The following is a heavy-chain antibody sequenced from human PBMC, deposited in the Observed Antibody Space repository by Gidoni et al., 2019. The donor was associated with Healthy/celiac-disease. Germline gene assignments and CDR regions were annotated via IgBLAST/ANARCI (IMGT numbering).Heavy chain of an antibody. CDR1: GGSFSGYY. J-gene: IGHJ6*02. Sequence: QVQLQQWGAGLLKPSEALSLTCAVYGGSFSGYYWSWIRQPPGKGLEWIGEINHSGSTNYNPSLTSRVTISVDTSKNQFSLKLSSVPAAATAVYYCARGKLSRQRYSSSWSPVGYYYYGMDVWGQGTTVTVSS. D-gene: IGHD6-13*01. V-gene: IGHV4-34*01. CDR2: INHSGST. CDR3: ARGKLSRQRYSSSWSPVGYYYYGMDV.